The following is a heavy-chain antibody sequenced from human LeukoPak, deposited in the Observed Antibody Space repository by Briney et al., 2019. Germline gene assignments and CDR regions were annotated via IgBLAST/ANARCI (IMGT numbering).Heavy chain of an antibody. CDR2: IYYSGST. J-gene: IGHJ4*02. CDR3: ARDTGAFDY. D-gene: IGHD1-26*01. Sequence: SETLSLTCTVSGGSISSYYWSWIRQPPGKGLEWIGYIYYSGSTNYNPSLKSRVTISVDKSNNQFSLKLSSVTAADTALYYCARDTGAFDYWGQGTLVTVSS. CDR1: GGSISSYY. V-gene: IGHV4-59*12.